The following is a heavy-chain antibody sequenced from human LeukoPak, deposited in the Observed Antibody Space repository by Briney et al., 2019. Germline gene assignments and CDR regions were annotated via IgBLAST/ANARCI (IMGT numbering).Heavy chain of an antibody. CDR2: IYTSGST. CDR3: ARGTAMVRYYYGMDV. V-gene: IGHV4-4*07. J-gene: IGHJ6*02. Sequence: SETLSLTCTVSGGSISSYYWSWIRQPAGKGLEWIGRIYTSGSTNYNPSLKSRVTMSVDTSKNQFSLKLSSVTAAGTAVYYCARGTAMVRYYYGMDVWGQGTTVTVSS. CDR1: GGSISSYY. D-gene: IGHD5-18*01.